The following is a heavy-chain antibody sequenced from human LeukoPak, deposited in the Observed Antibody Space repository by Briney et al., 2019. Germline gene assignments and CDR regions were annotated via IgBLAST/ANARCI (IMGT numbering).Heavy chain of an antibody. V-gene: IGHV3-23*01. CDR3: AKEDDTMVRGVIQPWFDP. J-gene: IGHJ5*02. Sequence: PGGSLRLSCAASGFTFSSYAMSWVRQAPGKGLEWVSAISGSGGSTYYADSVKGRFTISRDNSKNTLYLQMNSLRAEDTAVYYCAKEDDTMVRGVIQPWFDPWGQGTLVTVSS. CDR1: GFTFSSYA. CDR2: ISGSGGST. D-gene: IGHD3-10*01.